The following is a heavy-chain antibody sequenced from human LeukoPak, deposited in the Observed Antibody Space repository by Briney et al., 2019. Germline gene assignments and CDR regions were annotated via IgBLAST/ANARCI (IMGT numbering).Heavy chain of an antibody. D-gene: IGHD3-10*01. CDR3: ARDITMVRGVIT. J-gene: IGHJ5*02. Sequence: ASVKVSCKASGYTFTGYYMHWVRQAPGQGLEWMGWINPNSGGTNYAQKFQGRVTMTRDTSISTAYMELSRLRSDDTAVYYCARDITMVRGVITWGQGTLVTVSS. CDR1: GYTFTGYY. CDR2: INPNSGGT. V-gene: IGHV1-2*02.